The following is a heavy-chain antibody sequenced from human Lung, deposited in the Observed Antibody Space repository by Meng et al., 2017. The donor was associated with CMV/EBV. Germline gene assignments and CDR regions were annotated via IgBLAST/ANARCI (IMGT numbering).Heavy chain of an antibody. CDR3: AREAGRDGYATPKFDY. Sequence: ESGPGLLKPSQTLSLTFTVSGGSIGSGGYYWSWIRQHPGKGLEWIGYIYYTGSTFYNPSLKSRVTISVDTSKNQFSLKLIPATAADTAVYYCAREAGRDGYATPKFDYWGQGTLVTVSS. D-gene: IGHD5-24*01. J-gene: IGHJ4*02. V-gene: IGHV4-31*03. CDR1: GGSIGSGGYY. CDR2: IYYTGST.